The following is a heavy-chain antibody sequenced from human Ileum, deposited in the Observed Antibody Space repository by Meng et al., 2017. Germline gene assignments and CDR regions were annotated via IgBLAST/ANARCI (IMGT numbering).Heavy chain of an antibody. CDR1: GYSFTVNF. D-gene: IGHD6-13*01. J-gene: IGHJ4*02. Sequence: ASVKVSCKASGYSFTVNFLHWVRLAPGHGLEWIGWINPNTGNINYAQRFEGRVAMTRDTSINTVYMDLISPTSDDTAVYYCARGDSSSLPYYFDYWGQGTLVTVSS. CDR3: ARGDSSSLPYYFDY. V-gene: IGHV1-2*02. CDR2: INPNTGNI.